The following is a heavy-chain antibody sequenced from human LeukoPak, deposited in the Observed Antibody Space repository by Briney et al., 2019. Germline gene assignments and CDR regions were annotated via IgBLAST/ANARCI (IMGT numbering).Heavy chain of an antibody. V-gene: IGHV3-33*01. D-gene: IGHD2-2*01. CDR1: GFTFSSYG. CDR3: ARDPAKSPAAIHYYGMDV. Sequence: GGSLRLSCAASGFTFSSYGMHWVRQAPGKGLEWVAVIWYDGSNKYYADSVKGRFTISRDNSKNTLYLQMNSLRAEDTAVYYCARDPAKSPAAIHYYGMDVWGKGTTVTVSS. CDR2: IWYDGSNK. J-gene: IGHJ6*04.